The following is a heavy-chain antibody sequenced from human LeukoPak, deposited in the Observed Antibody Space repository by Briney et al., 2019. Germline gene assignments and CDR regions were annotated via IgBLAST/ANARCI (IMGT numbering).Heavy chain of an antibody. Sequence: SETLSLTCTVSGGSISSYYWSWIRQPPGKGLEWIGYIYYSGSTNYNPSLKSRVTISVDTSKNQFSLKLSSVTAADTAVYYCASRYYDSSGDYAFDIWGQGTMVTVFS. CDR2: IYYSGST. J-gene: IGHJ3*02. D-gene: IGHD3-22*01. V-gene: IGHV4-59*01. CDR3: ASRYYDSSGDYAFDI. CDR1: GGSISSYY.